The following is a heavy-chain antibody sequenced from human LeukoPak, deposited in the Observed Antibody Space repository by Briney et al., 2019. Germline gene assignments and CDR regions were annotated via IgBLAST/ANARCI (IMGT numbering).Heavy chain of an antibody. V-gene: IGHV3-30*04. D-gene: IGHD2-2*01. Sequence: PGRSLRLSCAASGFTFSSYAMHWVRQAPGKGLEWVAVISYDGSNKYYADSVKGRFTISRDNSKNTLYLQMNSLRAEDTAVYYCARDPANDNWFDPWGQGTLVTVSS. CDR2: ISYDGSNK. CDR1: GFTFSSYA. CDR3: ARDPANDNWFDP. J-gene: IGHJ5*02.